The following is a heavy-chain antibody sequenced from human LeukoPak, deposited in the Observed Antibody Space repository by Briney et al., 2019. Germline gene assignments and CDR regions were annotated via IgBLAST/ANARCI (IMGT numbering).Heavy chain of an antibody. J-gene: IGHJ4*02. D-gene: IGHD6-6*01. CDR1: AFTFSSYS. V-gene: IGHV3-21*01. Sequence: GGSLRLSCAASAFTFSSYSMNWVRQAPGKGLEWVSSISSSSSYIYYADSVEGRFTISRDNAKNSLYLQMNSLRAEDTAVYYCASAATSRGSSCIGYWGQGTLVTVSS. CDR3: ASAATSRGSSCIGY. CDR2: ISSSSSYI.